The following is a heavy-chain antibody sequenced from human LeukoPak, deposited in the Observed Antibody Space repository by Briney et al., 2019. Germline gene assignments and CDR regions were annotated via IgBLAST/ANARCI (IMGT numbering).Heavy chain of an antibody. V-gene: IGHV3-23*01. CDR3: AKQPIPDPYYYDSSGYYSAEYFQH. Sequence: PGGSLRLSCAASGFTFSSYAMSWVRQAPGKGLEWVSAISGSGGSTYYADSVKGRFTISRDNSKNTLYLQMNSLRAEDTAVYYCAKQPIPDPYYYDSSGYYSAEYFQHWGQGTLVTVSS. CDR1: GFTFSSYA. CDR2: ISGSGGST. D-gene: IGHD3-22*01. J-gene: IGHJ1*01.